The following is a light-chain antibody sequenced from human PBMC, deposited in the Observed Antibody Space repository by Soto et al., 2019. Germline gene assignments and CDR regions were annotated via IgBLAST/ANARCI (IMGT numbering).Light chain of an antibody. CDR3: QQYNAWPLT. V-gene: IGKV3-15*01. Sequence: EIVMTQSPATLSVSPGERVTLSCGASQSVSSNLAWYQQKPGQAPRLLIYGASTRATGIPGRFSGSGSGTEFTLIISSLQSEDFAVYYCQQYNAWPLTFGGGTKVEIK. CDR2: GAS. J-gene: IGKJ4*01. CDR1: QSVSSN.